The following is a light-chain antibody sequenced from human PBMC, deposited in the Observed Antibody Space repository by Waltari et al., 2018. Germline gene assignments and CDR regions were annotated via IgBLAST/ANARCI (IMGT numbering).Light chain of an antibody. J-gene: IGKJ4*01. V-gene: IGKV1-39*01. CDR3: RQSHSTPFT. CDR1: QRISSH. Sequence: DIQMTPSPSSMSASVGDRVTITCRAGQRISSHLNWYQQKPGQGPHLLIFGASTLQSGVPSRFSGSGSGTDFTLTISSLQPEDFATYYCRQSHSTPFTFGGGTKVDIK. CDR2: GAS.